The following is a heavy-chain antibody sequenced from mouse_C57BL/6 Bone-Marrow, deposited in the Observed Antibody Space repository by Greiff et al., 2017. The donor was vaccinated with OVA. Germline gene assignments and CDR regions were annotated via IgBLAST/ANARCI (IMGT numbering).Heavy chain of an antibody. Sequence: VQLKESGPGLAKPSQTLSLTCSVTGYSITSDYWNWIRKFPGNKLEYMGYISYSGSTYYNPSLKSRISITRDTSKNQYYLQLNSVTTEDTATYYCARYRGDYDYDDYAMDYWGQGTSVTVSS. J-gene: IGHJ4*01. CDR3: ARYRGDYDYDDYAMDY. CDR2: ISYSGST. V-gene: IGHV3-8*01. CDR1: GYSITSDY. D-gene: IGHD2-4*01.